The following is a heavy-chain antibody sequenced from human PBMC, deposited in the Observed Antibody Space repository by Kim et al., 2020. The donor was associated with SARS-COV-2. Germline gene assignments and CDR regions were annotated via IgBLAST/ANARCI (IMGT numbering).Heavy chain of an antibody. V-gene: IGHV3-23*02. J-gene: IGHJ4*02. CDR3: AKHPTASCYTGLDY. Sequence: GDTGKGRFTISRDNSRDTLFLQMNILRAEDTAIYYCAKHPTASCYTGLDYWGQGTLVTVSS. D-gene: IGHD2-2*02.